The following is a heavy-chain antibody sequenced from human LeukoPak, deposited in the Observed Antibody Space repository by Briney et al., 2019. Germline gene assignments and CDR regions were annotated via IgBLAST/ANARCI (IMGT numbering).Heavy chain of an antibody. CDR1: GGSISSSSYY. CDR3: ASVSCTNGVCYTISY. CDR2: IYYSGST. Sequence: SETLSLTCTVSGGSISSSSYYWGWIRQPPGKGLEWIGSIYYSGSTYYNPSLKSRVAISVDTSKNQFSLKLSSVTAADTAVYYCASVSCTNGVCYTISYWGQGTLVTVSS. D-gene: IGHD2-8*01. V-gene: IGHV4-39*07. J-gene: IGHJ4*02.